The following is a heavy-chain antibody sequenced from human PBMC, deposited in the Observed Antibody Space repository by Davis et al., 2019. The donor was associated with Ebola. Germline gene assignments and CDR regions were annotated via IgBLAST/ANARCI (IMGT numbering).Heavy chain of an antibody. Sequence: SVKVSCKASGFTFTSSAMQWVRQARGQRLEWIGWIVVGSGNTNYAQKLQGRVTMTTDTSTSTAYMELRSLRSDDTAVYYCARDSGYDLRLYYYYGMDVWGQGTTVTVSS. V-gene: IGHV1-58*02. CDR2: IVVGSGNT. J-gene: IGHJ6*02. CDR1: GFTFTSSA. CDR3: ARDSGYDLRLYYYYGMDV. D-gene: IGHD5-12*01.